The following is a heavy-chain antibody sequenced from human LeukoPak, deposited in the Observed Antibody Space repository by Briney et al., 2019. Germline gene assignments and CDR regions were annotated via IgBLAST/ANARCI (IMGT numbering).Heavy chain of an antibody. CDR1: GGSISSSSYY. Sequence: SETLSLTCTVSGGSISSSSYYWGWIRQPPGKGLEWIGSIYYSGSTNYNPSLKSRVTISVDTSKNQFSLKLSSVTAADTAVYYCARGGRSPYNWFDPWGQGALVTVSS. CDR2: IYYSGST. V-gene: IGHV4-39*07. J-gene: IGHJ5*02. CDR3: ARGGRSPYNWFDP.